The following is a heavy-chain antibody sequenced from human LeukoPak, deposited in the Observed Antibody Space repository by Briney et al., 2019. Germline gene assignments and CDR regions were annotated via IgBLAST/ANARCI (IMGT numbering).Heavy chain of an antibody. CDR1: GFSFSSAW. J-gene: IGHJ5*02. Sequence: GGSLRLSCVASGFSFSSAWMTWVRQAPGKGLEWVGRVTSKTDGGIADSAAPVKGRFTISRDDSKNTLYLQMNSLNREDTAVYYCSISPYSSGWLPGSWGQGTLVTVSS. CDR2: VTSKTDGGIA. CDR3: SISPYSSGWLPGS. D-gene: IGHD6-19*01. V-gene: IGHV3-15*05.